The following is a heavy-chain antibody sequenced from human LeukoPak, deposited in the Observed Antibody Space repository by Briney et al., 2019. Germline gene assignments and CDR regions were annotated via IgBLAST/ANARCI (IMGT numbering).Heavy chain of an antibody. D-gene: IGHD6-25*01. J-gene: IGHJ4*02. Sequence: GESLKISCKGSGYRFTNYWIGWVRQMPGKGLEWMGIMYPGDSETRYSPSFQGQVTISADKSISTAYLQWSSLKASDTAMYYCARRGSAAEIDYWGQRTLVTVSS. V-gene: IGHV5-51*01. CDR3: ARRGSAAEIDY. CDR2: MYPGDSET. CDR1: GYRFTNYW.